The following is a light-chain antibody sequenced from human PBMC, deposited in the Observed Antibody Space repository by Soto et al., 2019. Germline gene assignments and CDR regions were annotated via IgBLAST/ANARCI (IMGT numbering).Light chain of an antibody. J-gene: IGKJ2*01. V-gene: IGKV1-39*01. CDR3: QQSYRTPHDT. CDR2: AAS. Sequence: DIQMTQSPSSLSASVGDRVTITCRASQSISSYLNWYQQKPGKAPKLLIYAASSLQSGVPSRFSGSGSGTDFTLTISSLQPEDFATYYCQQSYRTPHDTVGQGTKLEIK. CDR1: QSISSY.